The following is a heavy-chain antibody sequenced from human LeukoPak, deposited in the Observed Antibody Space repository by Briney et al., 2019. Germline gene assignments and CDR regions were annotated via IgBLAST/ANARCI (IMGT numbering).Heavy chain of an antibody. V-gene: IGHV1-69*13. CDR3: ASYDGDYTSFH. CDR1: GGTFSSYA. Sequence: ASVKVSCKASGGTFSSYAISWVRQAPGQGLEWMGGIIPIFGTANYAQKFQGRVTITADESTSTAYMELSSLRSEDTAVHYCASYDGDYTSFHWGQGTLVTVSS. CDR2: IIPIFGTA. D-gene: IGHD4-17*01. J-gene: IGHJ1*01.